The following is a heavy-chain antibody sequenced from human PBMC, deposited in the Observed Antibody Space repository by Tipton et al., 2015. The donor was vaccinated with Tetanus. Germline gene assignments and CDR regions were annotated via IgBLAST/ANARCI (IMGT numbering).Heavy chain of an antibody. CDR3: ARYHCTGTTCQHLDH. Sequence: GLVKPSETLSLTCTVSGGSISSYYWSWIRQPPGKGLEWIGYIYYSGSTNYNPSLKSRVTISEDTSKNQLSLKLRSVTAADTAVYYCARYHCTGTTCQHLDHWGQGTLVTVSS. CDR2: IYYSGST. D-gene: IGHD2-8*02. V-gene: IGHV4-59*01. CDR1: GGSISSYY. J-gene: IGHJ4*01.